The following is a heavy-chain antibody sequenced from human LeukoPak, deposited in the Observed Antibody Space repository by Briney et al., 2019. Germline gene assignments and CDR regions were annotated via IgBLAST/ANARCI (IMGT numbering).Heavy chain of an antibody. CDR1: GGSISSSSYY. CDR2: IYYGGST. J-gene: IGHJ4*02. V-gene: IGHV4-39*01. D-gene: IGHD5-24*01. CDR3: ARRTMAIYFDY. Sequence: SETLSLTCTASGGSISSSSYYWGWIRQPPGKGLEWIGSIYYGGSTYYNPSLKSRVTISVDTSKNQFSLKLSSVTAADTAVYYCARRTMAIYFDYWGQGTLVTVSS.